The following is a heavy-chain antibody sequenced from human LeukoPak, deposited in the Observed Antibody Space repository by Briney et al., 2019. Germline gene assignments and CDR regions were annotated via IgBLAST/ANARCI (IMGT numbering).Heavy chain of an antibody. J-gene: IGHJ4*02. V-gene: IGHV3-21*01. Sequence: GGSLRLSCAASGFTFSRYSMNWVRQAPGKGLEWVSSISSSSSYIYYADSVKGRFTISRDNSKNTLYLQMNSLRAEDTAVYYCARDLLEWYFDYWGQGTLVTVSS. D-gene: IGHD3-3*01. CDR3: ARDLLEWYFDY. CDR2: ISSSSSYI. CDR1: GFTFSRYS.